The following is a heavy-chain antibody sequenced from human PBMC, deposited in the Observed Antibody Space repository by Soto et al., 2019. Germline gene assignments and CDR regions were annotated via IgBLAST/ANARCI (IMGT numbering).Heavy chain of an antibody. CDR3: ARESSGSPDAFEI. D-gene: IGHD1-26*01. Sequence: PGRSLRLSCAASGFTLSSYAMRWVRQAAGKGLEWVSAISGSGGSTYHAHSVKGRFTISRDNSKNMLYLQMNSLRAEDTAVYYCARESSGSPDAFEIWGQGTMVTVSS. J-gene: IGHJ3*02. V-gene: IGHV3-23*01. CDR2: ISGSGGST. CDR1: GFTLSSYA.